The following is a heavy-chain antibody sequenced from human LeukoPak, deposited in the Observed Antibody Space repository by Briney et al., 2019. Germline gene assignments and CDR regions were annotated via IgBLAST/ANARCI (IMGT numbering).Heavy chain of an antibody. J-gene: IGHJ4*02. D-gene: IGHD6-19*01. V-gene: IGHV3-48*02. CDR2: ISNSGSMI. Sequence: GGSLRLSCAASTFTFSNYWMSWVRQAPGKGLEWVSYISNSGSMIYYADSVKGRFTLSRDNAKNSLYLQMNSLRDEDTAVYYCARGPISGWSADYWGQGTLVTVSS. CDR1: TFTFSNYW. CDR3: ARGPISGWSADY.